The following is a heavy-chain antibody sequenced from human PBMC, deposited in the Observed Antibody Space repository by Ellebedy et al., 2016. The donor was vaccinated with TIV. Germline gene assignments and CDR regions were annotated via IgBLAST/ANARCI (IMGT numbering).Heavy chain of an antibody. J-gene: IGHJ4*02. CDR3: ARGILLWFGELGPYWY. Sequence: SETLSLTXTVSGGSISSGGYYWSWIRQHPGKGLEWIGYIYYSGSTNYNPSLKSRVTISVDTSKNQFSLKLSSVTAADTAVYYCARGILLWFGELGPYWYWGQGTLVTVSS. CDR1: GGSISSGGYY. V-gene: IGHV4-30-4*08. CDR2: IYYSGST. D-gene: IGHD3-10*01.